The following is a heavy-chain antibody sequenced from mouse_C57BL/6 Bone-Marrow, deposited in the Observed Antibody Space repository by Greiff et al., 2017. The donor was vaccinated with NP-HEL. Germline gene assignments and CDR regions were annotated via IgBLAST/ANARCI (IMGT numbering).Heavy chain of an antibody. CDR3: ASTGGPFRYFDV. CDR1: GFTFSSYT. J-gene: IGHJ1*03. CDR2: ISGGGGNT. Sequence: EVMLVESGGGLVKPGGSLKLSCAASGFTFSSYTMSWVRQTPEKRLEWVATISGGGGNTYYPDSVKGRFTISRDNAKNTLYLQMSSRRSEDTAVYYCASTGGPFRYFDVRGTGTTVTVSS. V-gene: IGHV5-9*01.